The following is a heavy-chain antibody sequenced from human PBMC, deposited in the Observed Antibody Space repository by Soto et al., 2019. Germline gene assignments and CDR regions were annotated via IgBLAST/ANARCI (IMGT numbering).Heavy chain of an antibody. J-gene: IGHJ6*02. D-gene: IGHD1-26*01. V-gene: IGHV3-74*01. CDR3: AKVLDEPPLYGMDV. CDR1: GFTFSSYC. Sequence: GGSLRLSCAASGFTFSSYCMHWVRQAPGKGLVWVSRINSDGSSTSYADSVKGRFTISRDNAKNTLYLQMNSLRAEDTAVYYCAKVLDEPPLYGMDVWGQGTTVTVSS. CDR2: INSDGSST.